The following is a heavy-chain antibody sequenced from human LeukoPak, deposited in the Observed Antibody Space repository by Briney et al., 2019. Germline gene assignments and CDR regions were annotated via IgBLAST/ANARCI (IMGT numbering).Heavy chain of an antibody. Sequence: SETLSLTCTVSGGXISSSSYYWGWIRQPPGKGLEWIGSIYYSGSTYYNPSLKSRVTISVDTSKNQFSLKLSSVTAADTAIYYCSRESGAFCPFGYWGQGTLVIVPS. CDR2: IYYSGST. J-gene: IGHJ4*02. CDR3: SRESGAFCPFGY. V-gene: IGHV4-39*02. CDR1: GGXISSSSYY. D-gene: IGHD1-26*01.